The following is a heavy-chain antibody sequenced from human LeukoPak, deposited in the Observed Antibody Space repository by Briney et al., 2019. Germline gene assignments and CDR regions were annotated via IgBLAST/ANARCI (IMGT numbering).Heavy chain of an antibody. CDR3: ARDGSGSYNY. J-gene: IGHJ4*02. V-gene: IGHV1-18*01. Sequence: GESLQISCKGSGYTFTSYGISWVRQAPGQGLEWMGWISAYNGNTNYAQKLQGRVTMTTDTSTSTAYMELRSLRSDDTAVYYCARDGSGSYNYWGQGTLVTVSS. D-gene: IGHD1-26*01. CDR2: ISAYNGNT. CDR1: GYTFTSYG.